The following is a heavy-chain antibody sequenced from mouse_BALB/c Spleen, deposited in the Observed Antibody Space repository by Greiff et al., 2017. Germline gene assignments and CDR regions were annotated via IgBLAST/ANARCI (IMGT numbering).Heavy chain of an antibody. J-gene: IGHJ3*01. CDR3: ILYYGKTWFAY. D-gene: IGHD2-1*01. CDR1: GFNIKDYY. CDR2: IDPENGDT. Sequence: EVQLQESGAELVRSGASVKLSCTASGFNIKDYYMHWVKQRPEQGLEWIGWIDPENGDTEYAPKFQGKATMTADTSSNTAYLQLSSLTSEDTAVYYCILYYGKTWFAYWGQGTLVTVSA. V-gene: IGHV14-4*02.